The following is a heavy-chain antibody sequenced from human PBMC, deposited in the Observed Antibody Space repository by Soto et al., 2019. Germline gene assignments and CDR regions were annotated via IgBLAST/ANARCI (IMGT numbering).Heavy chain of an antibody. Sequence: QVQLVQSGAEVKKPGASVKVSCKASGYTFTSYDIIWVRQATGQGLEWMGWMNPSTGNTDSAEKFQGRLTMTRNTSISTVDMELSSLCMEARAVYCCARGRIIVAGGFDPWGQGTLVTVSS. CDR2: MNPSTGNT. CDR1: GYTFTSYD. J-gene: IGHJ5*02. CDR3: ARGRIIVAGGFDP. V-gene: IGHV1-8*01. D-gene: IGHD6-19*01.